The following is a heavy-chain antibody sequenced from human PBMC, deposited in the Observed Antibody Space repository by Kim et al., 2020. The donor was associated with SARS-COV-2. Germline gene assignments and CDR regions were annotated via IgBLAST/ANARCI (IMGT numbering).Heavy chain of an antibody. CDR2: IYYSGST. D-gene: IGHD3-9*01. CDR3: ARGDDFGYDILTGYLGGLLAFDY. CDR1: GGSISSYY. J-gene: IGHJ4*02. Sequence: SETLSLTCTVSGGSISSYYWSWIRQPPGKGLEWIGYIYYSGSTNYNPSLKSRVTISVDTSKNQFSLKLSSVTAADTAVYYCARGDDFGYDILTGYLGGLLAFDYWGQGTLVTVSS. V-gene: IGHV4-59*13.